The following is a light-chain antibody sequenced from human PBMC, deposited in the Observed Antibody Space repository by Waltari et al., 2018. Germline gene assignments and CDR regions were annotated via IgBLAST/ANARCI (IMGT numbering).Light chain of an antibody. CDR3: YSYAGGRV. CDR1: SSDVGSSNL. J-gene: IGLJ1*01. V-gene: IGLV2-23*02. CDR2: EVT. Sequence: QSALTQPASVSGSPGQSITISCTGSSSDVGSSNLVSWYLQPPGNAPKLIIYEVTKRPSGVSDRFSGSRSGNTASLTNAGLQAEDEADYYCYSYAGGRVFGTGTKVTVL.